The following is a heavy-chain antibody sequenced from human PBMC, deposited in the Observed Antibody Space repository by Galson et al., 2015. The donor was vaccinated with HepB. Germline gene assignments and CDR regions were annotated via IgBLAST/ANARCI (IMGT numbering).Heavy chain of an antibody. CDR3: ATADITMVQGVINPFDY. V-gene: IGHV1-24*01. CDR2: FDPEDGET. Sequence: SVKVSCKVSGYTLTELSMHWVRQAPGKGLEWMGGFDPEDGETIYAQKFQGRVTMTEDTSTDTAYMELSSLRSEDTAVYYCATADITMVQGVINPFDYWGQGTLVTVSS. J-gene: IGHJ4*02. CDR1: GYTLTELS. D-gene: IGHD3-10*01.